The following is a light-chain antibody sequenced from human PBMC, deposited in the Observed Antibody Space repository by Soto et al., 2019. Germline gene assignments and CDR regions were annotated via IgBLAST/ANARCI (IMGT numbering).Light chain of an antibody. Sequence: DIQMTQSPSTLSASVGDRFTVTFRASQSISSWLAWYQQKPGKAPKLLIYKASSLESGVPSRFSGSGSGTEFTLTISSLQPDDFATYYCQQYNSYLVTFGGGTEVDIK. J-gene: IGKJ4*01. CDR3: QQYNSYLVT. CDR1: QSISSW. CDR2: KAS. V-gene: IGKV1-5*03.